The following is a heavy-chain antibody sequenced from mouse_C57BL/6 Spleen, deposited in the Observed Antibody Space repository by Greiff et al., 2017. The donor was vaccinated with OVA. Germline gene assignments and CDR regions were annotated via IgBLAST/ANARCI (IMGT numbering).Heavy chain of an antibody. CDR1: GFTFTDYY. CDR3: ARSYYYGGRYYYAMDY. Sequence: EVKVEESGGGLVQPGGSLSLSCAASGFTFTDYYMSWVRQPPGKALEWLGFIRNKANGYTTEYSASVKGRFTISRDNSQSILYLQMNALRAEDSATYYCARSYYYGGRYYYAMDYWGQGTSVTVSS. D-gene: IGHD1-1*01. J-gene: IGHJ4*01. V-gene: IGHV7-3*01. CDR2: IRNKANGYTT.